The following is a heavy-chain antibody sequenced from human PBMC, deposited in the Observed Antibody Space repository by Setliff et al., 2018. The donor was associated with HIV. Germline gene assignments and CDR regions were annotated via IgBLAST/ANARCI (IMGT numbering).Heavy chain of an antibody. Sequence: SETLSLTCAVSGYSVSSGYFWGWIRQPPGKGLEWIGSVYHSGTTYYNPSLKSRVTISVDMSNNQFSLKVTSVTAADTAVYYCMRGRSITIFGVAYFDFWGQGTRVTVSS. D-gene: IGHD3-3*01. J-gene: IGHJ4*02. CDR1: GYSVSSGYF. V-gene: IGHV4-38-2*01. CDR2: VYHSGTT. CDR3: MRGRSITIFGVAYFDF.